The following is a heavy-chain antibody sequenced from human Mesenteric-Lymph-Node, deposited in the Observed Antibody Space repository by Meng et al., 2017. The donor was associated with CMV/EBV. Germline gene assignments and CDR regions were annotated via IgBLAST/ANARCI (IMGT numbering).Heavy chain of an antibody. D-gene: IGHD2-15*01. CDR3: ARRSSAGFDWFDP. Sequence: SETLSLTCSVSGGSVSSGSFYWNWIRQPPGKGLEWIGSIFHSGSTYYNPSLKSRVTISVDTSKNQFSLTLSSVTAADTAVYYCARRSSAGFDWFDPWGQGTLVTVSS. CDR2: IFHSGST. V-gene: IGHV4-39*07. J-gene: IGHJ5*02. CDR1: GGSVSSGSFY.